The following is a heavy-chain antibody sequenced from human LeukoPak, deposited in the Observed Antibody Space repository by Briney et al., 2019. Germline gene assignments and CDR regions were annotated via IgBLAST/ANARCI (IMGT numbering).Heavy chain of an antibody. V-gene: IGHV1-18*01. CDR3: AREYCDGTGCYGVDY. CDR2: TPTYNDNT. D-gene: IGHD2-2*01. J-gene: IGHJ4*02. CDR1: GYTFTNYG. Sequence: ASVKVSCKASGYTFTNYGISWVRQAPGQGLEWMGWTPTYNDNTKYAQKLQGRVTMTTDTSTNTVYMELRSLRSDDTAMYYCAREYCDGTGCYGVDYWGQGALVIVSS.